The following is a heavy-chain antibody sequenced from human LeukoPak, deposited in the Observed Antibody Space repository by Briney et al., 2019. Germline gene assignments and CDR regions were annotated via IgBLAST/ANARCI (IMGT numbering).Heavy chain of an antibody. CDR1: GYTFTGYY. J-gene: IGHJ4*02. V-gene: IGHV1-2*06. CDR3: ARDWGIAARPLGY. CDR2: INPNSGGT. D-gene: IGHD6-6*01. Sequence: ASVKVSCKASGYTFTGYYMHWVRQAPGQGLEWMGRINPNSGGTNYAQKFQGRVTMTRDTSISTAYMELSRLRFDDTAVYYCARDWGIAARPLGYWGQGTLVTVSS.